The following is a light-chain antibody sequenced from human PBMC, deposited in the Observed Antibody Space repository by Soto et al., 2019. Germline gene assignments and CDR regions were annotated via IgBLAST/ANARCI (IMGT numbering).Light chain of an antibody. Sequence: EIVLTQSPATLSLSPGERATLSCRASQSVSSYLAWYQQKPGQAPGLLIYDASNRATGIPVRFSGSGSGTDFTPTISSLEPEDFAVYYCQQRSNWPPTFGQGTKVDIK. J-gene: IGKJ1*01. CDR3: QQRSNWPPT. CDR1: QSVSSY. CDR2: DAS. V-gene: IGKV3-11*01.